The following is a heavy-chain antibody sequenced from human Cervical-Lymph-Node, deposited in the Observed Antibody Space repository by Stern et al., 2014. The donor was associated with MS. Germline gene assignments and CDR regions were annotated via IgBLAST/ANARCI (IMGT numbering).Heavy chain of an antibody. CDR1: GGIFSSYA. V-gene: IGHV1-69*04. D-gene: IGHD6-19*01. CDR2: IIPLLGIA. J-gene: IGHJ6*02. Sequence: QVQLMQSGAEVKKPGSSVKVSCKASGGIFSSYAMSWVRQAPGQGLEWMGRIIPLLGIANYAQKFQGRVTITADKSTSTAYMELSSLRSEDTAVYYCARDLGIAVAGNYYYYYGMDVWGQGTTVTVSS. CDR3: ARDLGIAVAGNYYYYYGMDV.